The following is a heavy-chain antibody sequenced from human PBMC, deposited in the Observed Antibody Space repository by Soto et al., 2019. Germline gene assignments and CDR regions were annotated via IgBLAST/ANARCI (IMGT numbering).Heavy chain of an antibody. CDR3: AREGRGWYVVY. CDR1: GYTFPSYG. V-gene: IGHV1-18*01. CDR2: ISAYNGNT. D-gene: IGHD6-19*01. J-gene: IGHJ4*02. Sequence: ASVKVSCKASGYTFPSYGSIWVRQAPGQGLEWMGWISAYNGNTNYAQKLQGRVTMTTDTSTSTAYMELRSLRSDDTAVYYCAREGRGWYVVYWGQGTLVTVSS.